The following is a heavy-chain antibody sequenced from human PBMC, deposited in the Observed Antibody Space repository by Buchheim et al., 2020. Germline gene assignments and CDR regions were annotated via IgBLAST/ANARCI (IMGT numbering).Heavy chain of an antibody. J-gene: IGHJ4*02. Sequence: QVQLQESGPGLVKPSQTLSLTCTVSGGSISSSGYYWSWIRQHPGKGLEWIGYILFSGSTYYNPSLESRVTISMDTSKNQFSLRLSSVTAADTAMYYCARDPEGTTSRFDYWGQGTL. V-gene: IGHV4-31*03. CDR3: ARDPEGTTSRFDY. D-gene: IGHD1-26*01. CDR1: GGSISSSGYY. CDR2: ILFSGST.